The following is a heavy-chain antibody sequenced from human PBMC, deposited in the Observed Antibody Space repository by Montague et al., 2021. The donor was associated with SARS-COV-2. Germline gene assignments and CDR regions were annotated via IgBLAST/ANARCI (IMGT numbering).Heavy chain of an antibody. CDR1: GGSISNYY. CDR3: VRVPYRLLFVPRYYGMDV. J-gene: IGHJ6*02. Sequence: SETLSLTCTVSGGSISNYYWSWIRQPAGKGLEWIGRIYAGGNTNYNPSLKSRVTMSVGTSKSQFSLKLSSATATDTAVYYCVRVPYRLLFVPRYYGMDVWGQGTTVTVSS. CDR2: IYAGGNT. D-gene: IGHD2-2*01. V-gene: IGHV4-4*07.